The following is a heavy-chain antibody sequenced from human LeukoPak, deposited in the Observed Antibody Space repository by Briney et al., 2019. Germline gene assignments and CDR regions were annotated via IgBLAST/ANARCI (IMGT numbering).Heavy chain of an antibody. CDR1: GYIFANYW. V-gene: IGHV5-51*01. CDR3: ARFAYGSDYFPGHY. CDR2: VYPGDSNT. Sequence: GESLKISCKGSGYIFANYWIGWVRQMPGKGLEWMGIVYPGDSNTKYSPSFQGQVTISADRSITTAYLQWSSQKASDTAMYFCARFAYGSDYFPGHYWGQGTRVTVSS. D-gene: IGHD3-22*01. J-gene: IGHJ4*02.